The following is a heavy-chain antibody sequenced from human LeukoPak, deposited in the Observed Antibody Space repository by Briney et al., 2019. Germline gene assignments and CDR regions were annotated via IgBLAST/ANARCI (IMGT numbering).Heavy chain of an antibody. CDR3: ARTWYSSSWYYFDY. CDR2: INPNSGGT. CDR1: GYTFTDCY. Sequence: ASVKVSCKASGYTFTDCYMHWVRQAPGQGLEWMGWINPNSGGTNYAQKFQGRVTMTRDTSISTAYMELSRLRSDDTAVYYCARTWYSSSWYYFDYWGQGTLVTVSS. V-gene: IGHV1-2*02. D-gene: IGHD6-13*01. J-gene: IGHJ4*02.